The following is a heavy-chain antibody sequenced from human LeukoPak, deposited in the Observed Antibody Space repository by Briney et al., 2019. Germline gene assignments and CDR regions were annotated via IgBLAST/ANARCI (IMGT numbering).Heavy chain of an antibody. Sequence: GSLRLSCAASGFTFSHYAMNWVRQAPGKGLEWVPSITSSSGYVYYADSVKGRFTISRDNSKNTLYLQMSSLRAEDTAVYYCARDPSSWYFDYWGQGTLVTVSS. CDR1: GFTFSHYA. V-gene: IGHV3-21*01. CDR2: ITSSSGYV. CDR3: ARDPSSWYFDY. D-gene: IGHD6-13*01. J-gene: IGHJ4*02.